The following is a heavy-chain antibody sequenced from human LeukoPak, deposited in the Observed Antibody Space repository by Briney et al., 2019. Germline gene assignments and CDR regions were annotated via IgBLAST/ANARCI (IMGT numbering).Heavy chain of an antibody. D-gene: IGHD1-26*01. CDR1: GFTFSSYG. CDR2: IRYDGSNK. V-gene: IGHV3-30*02. CDR3: AKGPRGSYYNAFDI. Sequence: GGSLRLSCAASGFTFSSYGMHWVRQAPGKGLEWVAFIRYDGSNKYYADSVKGRFTISRDNSKNTLYLQMNSLRAEDTAVYYCAKGPRGSYYNAFDIWAKGQWSPSLQ. J-gene: IGHJ3*02.